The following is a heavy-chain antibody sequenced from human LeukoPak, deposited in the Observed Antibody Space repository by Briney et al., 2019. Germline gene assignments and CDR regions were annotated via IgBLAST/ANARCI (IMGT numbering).Heavy chain of an antibody. Sequence: PSETLSLTCTVSGGSISSYYWSWIRQPAGKGVEWIGRIYTSGSTNYNPSLKSRVTMSVDTSKNQFSLKLSSVTAADTAVYYCARGGFGPRRYYYYMDVWGKGTTVTVSS. CDR1: GGSISSYY. J-gene: IGHJ6*03. CDR2: IYTSGST. CDR3: ARGGFGPRRYYYYMDV. V-gene: IGHV4-4*07. D-gene: IGHD3-10*01.